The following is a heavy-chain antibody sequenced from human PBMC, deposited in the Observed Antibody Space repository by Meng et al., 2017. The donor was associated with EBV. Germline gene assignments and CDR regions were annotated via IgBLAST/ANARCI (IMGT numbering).Heavy chain of an antibody. CDR3: ASESGRGYTPDY. CDR2: FLPRLGAP. V-gene: IGHV1-69*01. J-gene: IGHJ4*02. Sequence: QWQLVHAGAGVKKPWSSVKVSCKTSGGPFRYYAISWVRQAPGQGLEWLGGFLPRLGAPNYAQKFHGRVKITADESTSTHYMDLSSLRSEDTAIYYCASESGRGYTPDYWGQGTLVTASS. D-gene: IGHD3-10*01. CDR1: GGPFRYYA.